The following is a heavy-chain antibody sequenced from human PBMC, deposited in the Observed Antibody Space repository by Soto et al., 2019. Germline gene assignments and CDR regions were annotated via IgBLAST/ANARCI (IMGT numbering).Heavy chain of an antibody. J-gene: IGHJ5*02. V-gene: IGHV4-31*03. CDR1: GDSITSGRYY. Sequence: QVQLQESGPRLVKPSQTLSLACNVSGDSITSGRYYWNWVRQHPGKGLEWIGYIYHSGNTYYNPSLKSRVTLSLDTSNNQFSLKLSSVTAADTAVYFCSRIGHRFSEWLFPDTWGQGTLVTVSS. CDR2: IYHSGNT. D-gene: IGHD3-3*01. CDR3: SRIGHRFSEWLFPDT.